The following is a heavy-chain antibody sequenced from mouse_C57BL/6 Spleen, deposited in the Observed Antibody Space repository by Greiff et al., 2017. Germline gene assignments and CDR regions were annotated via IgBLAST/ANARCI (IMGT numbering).Heavy chain of an antibody. CDR2: IYHGDGDT. CDR1: GYAFSSYW. J-gene: IGHJ1*03. V-gene: IGHV1-80*01. CDR3: ARRAVVDWYFDV. Sequence: QVQLQQSGAELVKPGASVTISCKASGYAFSSYWMNWVKQRPGKGLEWIGQIYHGDGDTNYKGKFKGKATLTADKSSSTAYMQLSILTSEDSAVYFCARRAVVDWYFDVWGTGTTVTVSS. D-gene: IGHD1-1*01.